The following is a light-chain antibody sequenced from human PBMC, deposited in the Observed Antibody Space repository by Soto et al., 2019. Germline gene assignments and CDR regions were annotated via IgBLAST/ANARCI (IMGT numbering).Light chain of an antibody. Sequence: DIQMTQSPPTLSASVGDRVTIACRASQRVSSWLAWYQQKPGKAPKLLIYGASSLESGVPSRFSGSGSGTDFTLTISSLQPEDFATYYCQHSYSNPFTFGRGTKVDIK. CDR1: QRVSSW. CDR2: GAS. J-gene: IGKJ4*01. V-gene: IGKV1-5*01. CDR3: QHSYSNPFT.